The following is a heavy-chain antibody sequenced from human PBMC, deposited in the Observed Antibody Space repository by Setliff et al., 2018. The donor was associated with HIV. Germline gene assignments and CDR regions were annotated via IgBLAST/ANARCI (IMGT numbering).Heavy chain of an antibody. D-gene: IGHD6-19*01. V-gene: IGHV5-51*01. CDR1: GYIFTSYW. CDR3: ARHRSAVAGTRIGYCYYMDV. CDR2: IYPRDSDT. J-gene: IGHJ6*03. Sequence: GESLKISCQGSGYIFTSYWIGWVRQMPGKGLEWMGIIYPRDSDTKYSPSFQGQVTISADKSISTAYLQWSSLKASDTAMYYCARHRSAVAGTRIGYCYYMDVWGKGTTVTVSS.